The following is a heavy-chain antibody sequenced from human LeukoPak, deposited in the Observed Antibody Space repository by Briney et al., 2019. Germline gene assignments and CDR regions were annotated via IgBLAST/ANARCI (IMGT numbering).Heavy chain of an antibody. CDR1: GGSFSGYY. V-gene: IGHV4-34*01. J-gene: IGHJ4*02. CDR2: INHSGST. D-gene: IGHD2-15*01. CDR3: ARERREQLLPPYTRSLAYFDY. Sequence: PSETLSLTCAVYGGSFSGYYWSWIRQPPGKGLEWIGEINHSGSTNYNPSLKRRVTISIDTSKNQFSLKLSSVTAADTDVYYCARERREQLLPPYTRSLAYFDYWGQGTLVTVSS.